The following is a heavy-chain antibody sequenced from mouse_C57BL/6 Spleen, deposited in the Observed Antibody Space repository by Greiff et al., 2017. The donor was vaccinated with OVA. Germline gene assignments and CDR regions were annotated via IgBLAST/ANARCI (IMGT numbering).Heavy chain of an antibody. CDR1: GFTFSDYG. V-gene: IGHV5-17*01. D-gene: IGHD1-1*01. CDR2: ISSGSSTI. Sequence: DVMLVESGGGLVKPGGSLKLSCAASGFTFSDYGMHWVRQAPEKGLEWVAYISSGSSTIYYADTVKGRFTISRDNAKNTLFLQMTSLRSEDTAMYYCARMFITTVVATLDWYFDVWGTGTTVTVSS. CDR3: ARMFITTVVATLDWYFDV. J-gene: IGHJ1*03.